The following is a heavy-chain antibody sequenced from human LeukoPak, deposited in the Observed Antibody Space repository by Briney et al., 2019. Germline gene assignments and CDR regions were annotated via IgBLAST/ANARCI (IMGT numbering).Heavy chain of an antibody. Sequence: GRSLRLSCEASGFTFSNHAMAWVRQAPGQGLEWVSLISSSGDSTYYADSVKGRFTISRDNSKNTLYLQMNGLRAGDTALYYCANPWGPGWYFDLWGRGTLVTVSS. V-gene: IGHV3-23*01. J-gene: IGHJ2*01. CDR1: GFTFSNHA. CDR3: ANPWGPGWYFDL. CDR2: ISSSGDST. D-gene: IGHD7-27*01.